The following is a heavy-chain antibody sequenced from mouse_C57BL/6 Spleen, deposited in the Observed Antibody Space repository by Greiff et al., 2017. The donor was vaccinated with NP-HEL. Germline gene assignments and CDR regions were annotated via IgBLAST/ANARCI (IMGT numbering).Heavy chain of an antibody. CDR1: GFNIKDDY. Sequence: EVQLQQSGAELVRPGASVKLSCTASGFNIKDDYMHWVKQRPEQGLAWIGWIDPENGDTASASKFQGKATITADTSSNTAYLQLSSLTSEDTAVYYCTTYGYDVRYYAMDYWGQGTSVTVSS. V-gene: IGHV14-4*01. J-gene: IGHJ4*01. CDR2: IDPENGDT. D-gene: IGHD2-2*01. CDR3: TTYGYDVRYYAMDY.